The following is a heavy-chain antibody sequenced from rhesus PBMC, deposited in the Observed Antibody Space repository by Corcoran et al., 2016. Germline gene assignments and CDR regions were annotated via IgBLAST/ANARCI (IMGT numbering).Heavy chain of an antibody. Sequence: QVQLQESGPGLVKPSETLSLTCTVSGGSISGYYWSWIRQPPGKGLEWIGNIDGNIAATNYNPSLKSRVTISKDTSKNQFSLKLSSVTAADTAVYYCARRRSFDSWGQGVVVTVSS. V-gene: IGHV4-81*01. CDR1: GGSISGYY. J-gene: IGHJ6*01. CDR3: ARRRSFDS. CDR2: IDGNIAAT. D-gene: IGHD2-39*01.